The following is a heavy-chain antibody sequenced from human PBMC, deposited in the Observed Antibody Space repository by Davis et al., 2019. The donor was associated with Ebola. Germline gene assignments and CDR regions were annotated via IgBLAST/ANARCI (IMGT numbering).Heavy chain of an antibody. J-gene: IGHJ3*02. CDR1: GFTFSSYA. CDR3: ARVGTAMASYAFDI. Sequence: PGGSLRLSCAASGFTFSSYAMSWVRQAPGKGLEWVSAISSSSSTIYYADSVKGRFTISRDNAKNSLYLQMNSLRAEDTAVYYCARVGTAMASYAFDIWGQGTMVTVSS. D-gene: IGHD5-18*01. V-gene: IGHV3-48*01. CDR2: ISSSSSTI.